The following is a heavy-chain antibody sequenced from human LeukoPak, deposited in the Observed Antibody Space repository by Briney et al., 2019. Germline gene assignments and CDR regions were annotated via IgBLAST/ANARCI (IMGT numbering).Heavy chain of an antibody. Sequence: SETLSLTCTVSGGSISDYFWSWIRQSPGGGLEWIGYIYYSGSTNYNPSLKSRVTISLDTSKSQFSLKLSSVTAADTALYYCASSIAAAGTRPFDYWGQGILVTVSS. J-gene: IGHJ4*02. CDR3: ASSIAAAGTRPFDY. CDR1: GGSISDYF. V-gene: IGHV4-59*08. CDR2: IYYSGST. D-gene: IGHD6-13*01.